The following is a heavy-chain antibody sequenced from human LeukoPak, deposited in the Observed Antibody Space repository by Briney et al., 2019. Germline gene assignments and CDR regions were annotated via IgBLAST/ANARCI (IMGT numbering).Heavy chain of an antibody. Sequence: SVKVSCKASGGTFSSYAISWVRQAPGQGLEWMGRVDPEDGETIYAETFQGRVTITADESTSTAYMELSSLRSEDTAVYYCARNPWAPRPYYYYYYMDVWGKGTTVTVSS. V-gene: IGHV1-69*13. CDR1: GGTFSSYA. CDR2: DPEDGET. CDR3: ARNPWAPRPYYYYYYMDV. D-gene: IGHD3-16*01. J-gene: IGHJ6*03.